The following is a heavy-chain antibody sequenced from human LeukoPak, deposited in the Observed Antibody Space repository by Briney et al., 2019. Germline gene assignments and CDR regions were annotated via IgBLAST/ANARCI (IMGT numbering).Heavy chain of an antibody. D-gene: IGHD2-2*01. CDR1: GFTVSSYY. V-gene: IGHV3-53*01. CDR2: IYSGGST. CDR3: ARDRGGSTSPYYYMDV. Sequence: PGGSLRLSCAASGFTVSSYYMSWVRQAPRKGLEWVSVIYSGGSTYYAASVKGRFTISRDNSKNTLYLQMNSLRAEDTAVYYCARDRGGSTSPYYYMDVWGKGTTVTVSS. J-gene: IGHJ6*03.